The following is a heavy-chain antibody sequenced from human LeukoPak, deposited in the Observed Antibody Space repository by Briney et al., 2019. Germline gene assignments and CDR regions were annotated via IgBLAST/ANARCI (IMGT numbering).Heavy chain of an antibody. V-gene: IGHV1-2*02. CDR2: INPKSGAT. CDR3: ARDYSDGHNRRDAFDL. J-gene: IGHJ3*01. D-gene: IGHD5-18*01. CDR1: GYSFSDFH. Sequence: ASVRVSCKASGYSFSDFHIHWVRQAPGQGLEWMGWINPKSGATTYAERFRGRVTMTRDTSLNTVYLELASLYSDDTAVFYCARDYSDGHNRRDAFDLWGQGTTHIVSS.